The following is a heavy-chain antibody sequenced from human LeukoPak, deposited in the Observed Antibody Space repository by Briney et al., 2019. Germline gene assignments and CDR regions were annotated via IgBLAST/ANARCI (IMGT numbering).Heavy chain of an antibody. V-gene: IGHV1-2*02. Sequence: GASVTVSFTASGYTFTGYYMHWVRQAPGQGLEWMGWINPNSGGTNYAQKFQGRVTMTRDTSISTAYMELSRLRSDDTAVYYCARDRFPYYYMDVWGKGTTVTVSS. CDR1: GYTFTGYY. D-gene: IGHD3-16*01. J-gene: IGHJ6*03. CDR3: ARDRFPYYYMDV. CDR2: INPNSGGT.